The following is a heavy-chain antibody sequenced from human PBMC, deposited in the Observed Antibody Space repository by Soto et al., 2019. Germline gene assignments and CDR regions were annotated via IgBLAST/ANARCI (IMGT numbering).Heavy chain of an antibody. CDR1: GFTFSSYA. D-gene: IGHD6-13*01. Sequence: GGSLRLSCAASGFTFSSYAMSWFGQAPGKGLEWVSTISSNSAYIYYTDALRVRFTITIDNAKNSLHLQMNSMRAEDTAVYYCTRDASRDSSARGWFDPWGPGTLVTVSS. CDR3: TRDASRDSSARGWFDP. J-gene: IGHJ5*02. CDR2: ISSNSAYI. V-gene: IGHV3-21*01.